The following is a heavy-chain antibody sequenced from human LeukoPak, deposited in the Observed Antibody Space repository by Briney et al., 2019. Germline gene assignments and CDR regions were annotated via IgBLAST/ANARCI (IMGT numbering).Heavy chain of an antibody. CDR2: IYHSGST. J-gene: IGHJ4*02. CDR1: GYSISSGYY. CDR3: ARAGYSYGSYDY. V-gene: IGHV4-38-2*02. Sequence: SETLSLTCTVSGYSISSGYYWGWLRQPPGKGLEWIGSIYHSGSTYYNPSLKSRVTISVDTSKNQFSLKLSSVTAADTAVYYCARAGYSYGSYDYWGQGTLVTVSS. D-gene: IGHD5-18*01.